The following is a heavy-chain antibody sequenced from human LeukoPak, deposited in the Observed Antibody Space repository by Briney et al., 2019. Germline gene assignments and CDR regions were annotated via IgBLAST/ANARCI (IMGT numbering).Heavy chain of an antibody. J-gene: IGHJ4*02. Sequence: GGSLRLSCAASGFTFSSHWMHWVPQAPGKGLVWVSRINSDGSTTSYADSVKGRFTISRDNAKNTLYLQMNSLRAEDTAVYYCARVMYYYHSSGSIAVYYFDYWGQGTLVTVSS. V-gene: IGHV3-74*01. CDR3: ARVMYYYHSSGSIAVYYFDY. CDR2: INSDGSTT. D-gene: IGHD3-22*01. CDR1: GFTFSSHW.